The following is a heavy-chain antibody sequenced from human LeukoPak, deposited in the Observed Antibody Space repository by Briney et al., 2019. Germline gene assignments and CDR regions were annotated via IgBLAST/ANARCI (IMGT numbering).Heavy chain of an antibody. V-gene: IGHV1-69*05. CDR3: AREGEWELLRSHAFDI. CDR2: IIPIFGTA. CDR1: GGTFSSYA. Sequence: SVKVSCKASGGTFSSYAISWVRQAPGQGLEWIGGIIPIFGTANYAQKFQGRVTITTDESTSTAYMELSSLRSEDTAVYYCAREGEWELLRSHAFDIWGQGTMVTVSS. D-gene: IGHD1-26*01. J-gene: IGHJ3*02.